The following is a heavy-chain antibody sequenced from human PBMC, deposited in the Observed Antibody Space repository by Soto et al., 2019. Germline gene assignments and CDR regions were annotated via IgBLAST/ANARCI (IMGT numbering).Heavy chain of an antibody. V-gene: IGHV1-18*01. D-gene: IGHD3-10*01. Sequence: GASVKVSCKASGYTFTSYGISWVRQAPGQGLEWMGWISAYNGNTNYAQKLQGRVTMTTDTSTSTAYMELRSLRSDDTAMYYCARVLITYYYGSGSYVPLDYWGQGTLVTVSS. CDR1: GYTFTSYG. J-gene: IGHJ4*02. CDR3: ARVLITYYYGSGSYVPLDY. CDR2: ISAYNGNT.